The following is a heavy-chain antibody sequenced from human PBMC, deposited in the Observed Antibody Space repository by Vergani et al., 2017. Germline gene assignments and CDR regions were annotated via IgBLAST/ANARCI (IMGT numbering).Heavy chain of an antibody. D-gene: IGHD2-21*02. CDR3: ARDVVTARPGLLYNWFDP. J-gene: IGHJ5*02. CDR1: GGSFSGYY. Sequence: QVQLQQWGAGLLKPSETLSLTCAVYGGSFSGYYWSWIRQPPGKGLEWIGEINHSGSTNYNPSLKSRVTISVDTSKNQFSLKLSSVTAADTAVYYCARDVVTARPGLLYNWFDPWGQGTLVTVSS. V-gene: IGHV4-34*01. CDR2: INHSGST.